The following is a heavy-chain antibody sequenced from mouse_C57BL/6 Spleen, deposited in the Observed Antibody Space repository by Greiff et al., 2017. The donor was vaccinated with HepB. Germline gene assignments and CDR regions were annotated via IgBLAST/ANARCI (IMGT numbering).Heavy chain of an antibody. V-gene: IGHV1-69*01. CDR1: GYTFTSYW. Sequence: QVQLQQPGAELVMPGASVKLSCKASGYTFTSYWMHWVKQRPGQGLEWIGEIDPSDSYTNYNQKFKGKSTLTVDKSSSTAYMQLSSLTSEDSAVYDCARPAHYYGSSHWYFDVWGTGTTVTVSS. CDR3: ARPAHYYGSSHWYFDV. J-gene: IGHJ1*03. CDR2: IDPSDSYT. D-gene: IGHD1-1*01.